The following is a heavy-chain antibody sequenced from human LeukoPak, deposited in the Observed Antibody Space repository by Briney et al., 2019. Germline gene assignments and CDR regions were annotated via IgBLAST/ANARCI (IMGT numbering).Heavy chain of an antibody. D-gene: IGHD3-22*01. J-gene: IGHJ4*02. CDR2: ISSSGSTI. Sequence: GGSLRLSCAASGLTFSSYEMNWVRQAPGKGLEWVSYISSSGSTIYYADSVKGRFTISRDNAKNSLYLQMNSLRAEDTAVYYCARDPYYYDSSGYAAYWGQGTLVTVSS. CDR1: GLTFSSYE. V-gene: IGHV3-48*03. CDR3: ARDPYYYDSSGYAAY.